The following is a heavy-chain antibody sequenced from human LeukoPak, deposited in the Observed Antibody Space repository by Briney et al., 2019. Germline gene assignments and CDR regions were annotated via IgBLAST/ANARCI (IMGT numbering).Heavy chain of an antibody. CDR3: PPGYRPPPYYFAY. CDR1: GGSISSSSSY. V-gene: IGHV4-39*01. D-gene: IGHD6-13*01. J-gene: IGHJ4*02. Sequence: SETLSLTCSVSGGSISSSSSYWGWIRQPPGKGLEWIGSIYYSGSSFDNPALKSRVTISVDTSKNQFSLKLSSVTAADTAVYSWPPGYRPPPYYFAYWAQGPLVPVSS. CDR2: IYYSGSS.